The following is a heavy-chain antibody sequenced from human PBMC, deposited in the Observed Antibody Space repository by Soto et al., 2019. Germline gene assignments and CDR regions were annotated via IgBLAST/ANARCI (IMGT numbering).Heavy chain of an antibody. J-gene: IGHJ4*02. D-gene: IGHD3-10*01. V-gene: IGHV1-3*01. CDR3: ARLYHYGSGTLDYFDY. Sequence: ASVKVSCKASGYTFTSYAMHWVRQAPGQRLEWMGWINAGNGNTKYSQKFQGRVTITRDTSASTAYMELSSLKASDTAMYYCARLYHYGSGTLDYFDYWGQGTLVTV. CDR1: GYTFTSYA. CDR2: INAGNGNT.